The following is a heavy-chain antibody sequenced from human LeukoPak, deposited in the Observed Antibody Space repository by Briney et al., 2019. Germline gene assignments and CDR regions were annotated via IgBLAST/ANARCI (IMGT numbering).Heavy chain of an antibody. CDR2: IKQDGSQK. Sequence: GSLRLSCAASGFTFSRYWMSWVRQAPGKGLEWVANIKQDGSQKSYVDSVKGRFTISRDNANNLLYLQMNSLRAEDTAVYYCARDLSGVTGYTYGRGIDYWGQGTLVTVSS. CDR3: ARDLSGVTGYTYGRGIDY. CDR1: GFTFSRYW. D-gene: IGHD5-18*01. J-gene: IGHJ4*02. V-gene: IGHV3-7*01.